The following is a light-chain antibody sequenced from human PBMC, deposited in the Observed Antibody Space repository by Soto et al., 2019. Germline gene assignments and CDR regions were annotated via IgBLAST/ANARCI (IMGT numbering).Light chain of an antibody. V-gene: IGKV3-11*01. CDR2: NAS. CDR1: QSVSSY. Sequence: EIVLTQSPATLSLSPGERATLSCRASQSVSSYLAWYQQKPGQAPRLLIYNASNRATGIPDRFSGSGSGTVLTLTISSLEPEDFAVYFCQQRSNWPLTFGGGTKVEIK. CDR3: QQRSNWPLT. J-gene: IGKJ4*01.